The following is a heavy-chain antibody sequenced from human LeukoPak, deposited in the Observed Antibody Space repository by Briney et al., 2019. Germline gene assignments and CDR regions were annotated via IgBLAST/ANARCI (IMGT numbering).Heavy chain of an antibody. D-gene: IGHD2-2*01. Sequence: ASVKVSCKASGGTFNSYAISWVRQAPGQGLEWMGRIIPIFGIANYAQKFQGRVTITADKSTSTAYMELSSLRSEDTAVYYCARDPRYCSSTSCYDNWFDPWGQGTLVTVSS. V-gene: IGHV1-69*04. CDR3: ARDPRYCSSTSCYDNWFDP. CDR2: IIPIFGIA. CDR1: GGTFNSYA. J-gene: IGHJ5*02.